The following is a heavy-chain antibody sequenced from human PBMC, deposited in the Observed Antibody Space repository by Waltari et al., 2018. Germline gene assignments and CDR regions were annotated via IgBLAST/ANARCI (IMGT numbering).Heavy chain of an antibody. V-gene: IGHV4-39*07. D-gene: IGHD3-22*01. CDR3: ATDTGEYYYDSSGLTDY. Sequence: QLQLQESGPGLVNPSETLSLTCTVSGGSISSSSYYWGWIRQHPGKGLEWIGSIYYSGVTYYNPSLTSRVTISVSTSKNQFSLKLSSVTAADPAVYYCATDTGEYYYDSSGLTDYWGQGTLVTVSS. CDR1: GGSISSSSYY. J-gene: IGHJ4*02. CDR2: IYYSGVT.